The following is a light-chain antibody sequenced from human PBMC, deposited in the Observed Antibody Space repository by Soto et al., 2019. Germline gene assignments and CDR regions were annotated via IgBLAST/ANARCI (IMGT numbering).Light chain of an antibody. CDR1: QSIHTS. V-gene: IGKV3-11*01. Sequence: VLAHSPATLSLSPGERATLSFRASQSIHTSLAWYQQKPVQPPRLVVYDSTLRANGVPDRFGGSRSGTEFTLTINNLEPEDFAVYYCQQRNVWPPITFGQGTRLEIK. J-gene: IGKJ5*01. CDR3: QQRNVWPPIT. CDR2: DST.